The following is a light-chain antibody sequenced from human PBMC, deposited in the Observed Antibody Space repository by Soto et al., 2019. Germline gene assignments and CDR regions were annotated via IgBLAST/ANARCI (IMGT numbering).Light chain of an antibody. V-gene: IGKV3D-20*02. CDR3: QQRSNWPLIT. Sequence: IVVTQSPGTLSLSPAEGATLSCRASQSVSSSYLAWYQKKPGQSPRLILYDASNRATGIPARFSGSGSGTDFTLTISSLENEDFAVYYCQQRSNWPLITVGQGTRLEIK. CDR1: QSVSSSY. J-gene: IGKJ5*01. CDR2: DAS.